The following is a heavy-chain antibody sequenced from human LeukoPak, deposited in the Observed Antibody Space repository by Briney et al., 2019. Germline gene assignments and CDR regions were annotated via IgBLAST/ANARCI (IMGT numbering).Heavy chain of an antibody. D-gene: IGHD2/OR15-2a*01. CDR3: ARNVYAKYYFDY. V-gene: IGHV3-30-3*01. J-gene: IGHJ4*02. Sequence: PGRSLRLSCAASGFTFSSHAMHWVRQAPGKGLEWVAVIPYDGSSRYYADSVKGRFTVSRDNSKNTLYLQMNSLRAEDTAVYYCARNVYAKYYFDYWGQGTLVTVSS. CDR1: GFTFSSHA. CDR2: IPYDGSSR.